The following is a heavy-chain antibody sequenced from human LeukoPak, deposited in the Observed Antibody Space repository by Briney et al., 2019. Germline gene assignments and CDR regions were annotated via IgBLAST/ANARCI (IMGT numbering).Heavy chain of an antibody. V-gene: IGHV1-8*03. CDR2: MNPNSGNT. D-gene: IGHD3-22*01. CDR1: GYTFTSYD. Sequence: GASVKVSYKASGYTFTSYDVNWVRQATGQGLEWMGWMNPNSGNTGYAQKFQGRVTITRNTSISTAYMELSSLRSEDTAVYYCARGLDVYYYDSSGYYDNWFDPWGQGTLVTVSS. J-gene: IGHJ5*02. CDR3: ARGLDVYYYDSSGYYDNWFDP.